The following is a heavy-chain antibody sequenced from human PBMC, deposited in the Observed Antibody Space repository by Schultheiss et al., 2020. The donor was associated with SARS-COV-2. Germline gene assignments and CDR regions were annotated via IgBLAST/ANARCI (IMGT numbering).Heavy chain of an antibody. J-gene: IGHJ4*02. CDR2: IYYSGST. CDR3: ARVGGYCSGDSCYYFDY. D-gene: IGHD2-15*01. Sequence: SETLSLTCTVSGGSISSSSYYWGWIRQPPGKGLEWIGSIYYSGSTYYNPSLKSRVTISVDTSKNQFSLNLSSLTAADTGVYYCARVGGYCSGDSCYYFDYWGQGTLVTVSS. V-gene: IGHV4-39*07. CDR1: GGSISSSSYY.